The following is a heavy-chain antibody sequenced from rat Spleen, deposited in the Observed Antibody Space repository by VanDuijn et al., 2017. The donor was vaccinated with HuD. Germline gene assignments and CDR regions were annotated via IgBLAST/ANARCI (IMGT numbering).Heavy chain of an antibody. CDR3: ASSIITTPDY. Sequence: EVQLVETGGGFVQPGRSLKLSCVASGFTFSRYWMYWIRQAPGKGLECVSSINPDGGSTYYPDSVKGRFTISRDNAQNTVYLQMDSLRSEDTATYYCASSIITTPDYWGQGVMVTVSS. J-gene: IGHJ2*01. CDR2: INPDGGST. CDR1: GFTFSRYW. D-gene: IGHD1-10*01. V-gene: IGHV5-58*01.